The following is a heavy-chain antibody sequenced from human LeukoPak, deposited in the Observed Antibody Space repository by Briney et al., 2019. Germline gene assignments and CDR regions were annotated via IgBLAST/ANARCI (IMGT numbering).Heavy chain of an antibody. CDR3: ASALGIGGYYFDY. CDR1: GYTFTGYY. Sequence: ASVKVSCKASGYTFTGYYMHWVRQAPGQGLEWMGIVNPSGGSTSYAQKFQGRVTMTRDTSTSTVYMELSSLRSEDTAVYYCASALGIGGYYFDYWGQGTLVTVSS. V-gene: IGHV1-46*01. J-gene: IGHJ4*02. D-gene: IGHD7-27*01. CDR2: VNPSGGST.